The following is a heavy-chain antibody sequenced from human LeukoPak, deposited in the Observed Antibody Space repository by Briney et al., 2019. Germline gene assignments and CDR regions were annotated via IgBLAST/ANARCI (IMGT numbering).Heavy chain of an antibody. CDR2: IWYDGSNR. CDR1: GFTFSSYG. J-gene: IGHJ4*02. D-gene: IGHD3-22*01. Sequence: GGSLRLSCAASGFTFSSYGMHWVRQAPGKGPEWVAVIWYDGSNRYYADSVKGRFTISRDNSKNTLYLQMNSLRAEDTAVYYCARDNYYDSSGYYAFDYWGQGTLVTVSS. V-gene: IGHV3-33*01. CDR3: ARDNYYDSSGYYAFDY.